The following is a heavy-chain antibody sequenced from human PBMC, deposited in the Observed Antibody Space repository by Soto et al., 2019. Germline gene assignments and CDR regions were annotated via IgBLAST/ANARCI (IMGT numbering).Heavy chain of an antibody. J-gene: IGHJ5*02. Sequence: ASVKVSCKVSGYTLTELSMHWVRQAPGKGLEWMGGFDPEDGETIYAQKFQGRVTMTEDTSTDTAYMELSSLRSEDTAVYYCATSSWYGGRNWFDPWGQGTLVTVTS. CDR1: GYTLTELS. V-gene: IGHV1-24*01. CDR3: ATSSWYGGRNWFDP. CDR2: FDPEDGET. D-gene: IGHD3-10*01.